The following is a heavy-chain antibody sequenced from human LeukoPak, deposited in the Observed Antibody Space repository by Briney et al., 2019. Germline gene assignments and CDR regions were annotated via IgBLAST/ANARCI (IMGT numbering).Heavy chain of an antibody. CDR3: ARLESSDCSSTSCSGY. Sequence: GSLRLSCAASGFTFSSYEMNWVRQPPGKGLEWIGEINHSGSTNYNPSLKSRVTISVDTSKNQFSLKLSSVTAADTAVYYCARLESSDCSSTSCSGYWGQGTLVTVSS. CDR2: INHSGST. V-gene: IGHV4-34*01. CDR1: GFTFSSYE. J-gene: IGHJ4*02. D-gene: IGHD2-2*01.